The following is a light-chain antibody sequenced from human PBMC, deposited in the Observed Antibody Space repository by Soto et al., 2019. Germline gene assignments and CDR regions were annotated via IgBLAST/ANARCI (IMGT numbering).Light chain of an antibody. Sequence: QPALTQPASGSGSPGQSITISCTGTSRDVGSYNLVSWYQQHPGNAPKLIIYEGTKRPSGVSYRFSGSKSGNTASLTISGLQEEDEGDYHCCSFAGSSTYVFGTGTKVTVL. J-gene: IGLJ1*01. CDR1: SRDVGSYNL. V-gene: IGLV2-23*01. CDR2: EGT. CDR3: CSFAGSSTYV.